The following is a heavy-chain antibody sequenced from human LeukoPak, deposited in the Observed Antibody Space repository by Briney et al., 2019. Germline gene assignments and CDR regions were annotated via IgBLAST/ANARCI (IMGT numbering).Heavy chain of an antibody. CDR3: AKDLKNWNYVGGLDY. V-gene: IGHV3-64*04. D-gene: IGHD1-7*01. CDR1: GFTFSNYA. CDR2: ISSNGGST. Sequence: PGGSLRLSCAASGFTFSNYAMHWVRQAPGKGLEYVSAISSNGGSTYYANSVKGRFTISRDNSKNTLYLQMNSLRAEDTAVYYCAKDLKNWNYVGGLDYWGQGTLVTVSS. J-gene: IGHJ4*02.